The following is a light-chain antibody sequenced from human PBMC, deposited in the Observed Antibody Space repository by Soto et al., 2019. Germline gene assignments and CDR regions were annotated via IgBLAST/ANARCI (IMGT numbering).Light chain of an antibody. V-gene: IGKV3-15*01. CDR1: QGIAAS. CDR3: QQYNNWPLWT. CDR2: GAS. Sequence: TQSPSFLSASVGDRVTITCRASQGIAASLAWYQQKPGQAPRLLIYGASTRATGIPARFSGSGSGTEFTLTISSLQSEDFAVYYCQQYNNWPLWTFGQGTKVEIK. J-gene: IGKJ1*01.